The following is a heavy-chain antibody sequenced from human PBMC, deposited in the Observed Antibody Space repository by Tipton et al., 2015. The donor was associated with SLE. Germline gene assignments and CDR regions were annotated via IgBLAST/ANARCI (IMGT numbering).Heavy chain of an antibody. D-gene: IGHD1-1*01. CDR3: ARQGTGLSYD. J-gene: IGHJ4*02. Sequence: VKPSETLSLTCTVSGGSISSSSYYWGWIRQPPGKGLEWIGSIYYSGSTYYNPSLKSRVTISVDTSKNQFSLKLSSVTAADTAVYYCARQGTGLSYDWGQGTLVTVSS. CDR1: GGSISSSSYY. CDR2: IYYSGST. V-gene: IGHV4-39*07.